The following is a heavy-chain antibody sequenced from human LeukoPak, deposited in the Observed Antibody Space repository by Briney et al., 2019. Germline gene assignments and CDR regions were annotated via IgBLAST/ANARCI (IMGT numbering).Heavy chain of an antibody. V-gene: IGHV4-31*03. CDR1: GYSISSGGYY. Sequence: SETLSLTCTVSGYSISSGGYYWSWIRQHPGKGLEWIGYIYYSGSTYYNPSLKSRVTISVDTSKNQFSLKLSSVTAADTAVYYCARGGALGPPYFDYWGQGTLVTVSS. CDR3: ARGGALGPPYFDY. CDR2: IYYSGST. D-gene: IGHD3-16*01. J-gene: IGHJ4*02.